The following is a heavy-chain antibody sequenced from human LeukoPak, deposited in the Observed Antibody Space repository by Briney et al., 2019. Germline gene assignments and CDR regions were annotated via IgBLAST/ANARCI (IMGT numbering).Heavy chain of an antibody. Sequence: GGSLRLSCAASGFTFSDYYMSWVRQAPGKGLEWVAVISYDGSNKYYADSVKGRFTISRDNSKNTLYLQMNSLRAEDTAVYYCARETGSAVGSTDFDYWGQGTLVTVSS. CDR1: GFTFSDYY. J-gene: IGHJ4*02. V-gene: IGHV3-30-3*01. CDR2: ISYDGSNK. CDR3: ARETGSAVGSTDFDY. D-gene: IGHD4-17*01.